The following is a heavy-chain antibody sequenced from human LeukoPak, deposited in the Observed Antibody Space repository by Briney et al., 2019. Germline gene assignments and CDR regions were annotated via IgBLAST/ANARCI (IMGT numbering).Heavy chain of an antibody. CDR2: INHSGST. J-gene: IGHJ5*02. Sequence: GSLRLSCAASGFTFSSYAMSWVRQPPGKGLEWIGEINHSGSTNYNPSLKSRVTISVDTSKNQFSLKLSSVTAADTAVYYCARDEGSSSSLWFDPWGQGTLVTVSS. D-gene: IGHD6-6*01. V-gene: IGHV4-34*01. CDR1: GFTFSSYA. CDR3: ARDEGSSSSLWFDP.